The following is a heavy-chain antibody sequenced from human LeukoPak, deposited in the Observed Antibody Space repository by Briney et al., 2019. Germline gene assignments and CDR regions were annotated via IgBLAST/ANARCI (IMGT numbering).Heavy chain of an antibody. CDR3: ARRAGAYSHPYDY. CDR1: GFTFSNFA. J-gene: IGHJ4*02. CDR2: ISGSGGSV. D-gene: IGHD4/OR15-4a*01. Sequence: GGSLRLSCAASGFTFSNFAMSWVRQAPGKGLEWVSAISGSGGSVYYADSVKGRFTISRDNAKNSLYLQMNSLRAEDTAVYYCARRAGAYSHPYDYWGQGTLVTVSS. V-gene: IGHV3-23*01.